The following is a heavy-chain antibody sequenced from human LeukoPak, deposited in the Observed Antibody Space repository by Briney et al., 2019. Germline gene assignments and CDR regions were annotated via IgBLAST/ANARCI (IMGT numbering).Heavy chain of an antibody. Sequence: PSETLSLTCSVSGGSISSNYWSWIRQPPGKGLEWIGYIHYSGSTNYNPSLKSRVTISVDTSKNQFSLKLSSVTAADTAVYYCARTRGYSSGWYDFDYWAREPWLPSPQ. D-gene: IGHD6-19*01. CDR3: ARTRGYSSGWYDFDY. CDR2: IHYSGST. V-gene: IGHV4-59*08. J-gene: IGHJ4*02. CDR1: GGSISSNY.